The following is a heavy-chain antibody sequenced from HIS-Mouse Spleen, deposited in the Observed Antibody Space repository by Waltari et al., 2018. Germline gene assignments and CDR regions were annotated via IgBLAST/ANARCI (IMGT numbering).Heavy chain of an antibody. CDR1: GYTFTGYY. J-gene: IGHJ4*02. D-gene: IGHD3-16*02. CDR2: INPNRGGT. V-gene: IGHV1-2*02. CDR3: ARDVYYDYVWGSYRSDY. Sequence: QVQLVQSGAEVKKPGASVKVSCKASGYTFTGYYMHWVRQAPGQGLELVGWINPNRGGTNYAQKFQARVNMTRDTSISTAYMELSRLRSDDTAVYYCARDVYYDYVWGSYRSDYWGQGTLVTVSS.